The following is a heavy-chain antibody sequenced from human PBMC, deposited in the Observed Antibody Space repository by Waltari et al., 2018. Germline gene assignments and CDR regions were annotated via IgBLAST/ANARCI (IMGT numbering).Heavy chain of an antibody. CDR3: ARDVSIVGATDYFDY. CDR1: GFTFSSYA. D-gene: IGHD1-26*01. CDR2: ISYDGSNK. Sequence: QVPLVESGGGVVQPGRSLRLSCAASGFTFSSYAMHWVRQAPGKGLEWVAVISYDGSNKYYVDAVKGRFTIARDNSKNTLYLQMNSLRAEDTAVYYCARDVSIVGATDYFDYWGQGTLVTVSS. V-gene: IGHV3-30*04. J-gene: IGHJ4*02.